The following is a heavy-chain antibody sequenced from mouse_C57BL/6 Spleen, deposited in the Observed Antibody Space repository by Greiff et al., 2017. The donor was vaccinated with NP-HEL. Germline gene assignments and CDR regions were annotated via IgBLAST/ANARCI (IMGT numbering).Heavy chain of an antibody. V-gene: IGHV1-52*01. CDR2: IDPSDSET. Sequence: QVQLQQPGAELVRPGSSVKLSCKASGYTFTSYWMHWVKQRPIQGLEWIGNIDPSDSETHYNQKFKDKATLTVDKSSSTAYMQLSSLTSEDSAVYYCARGAYSYDYAMDYWGQGTSVTVSS. D-gene: IGHD1-1*02. CDR3: ARGAYSYDYAMDY. CDR1: GYTFTSYW. J-gene: IGHJ4*01.